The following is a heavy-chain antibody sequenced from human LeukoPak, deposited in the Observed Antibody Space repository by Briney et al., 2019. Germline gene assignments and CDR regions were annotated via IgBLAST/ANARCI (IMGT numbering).Heavy chain of an antibody. Sequence: SETLSLTCTVSGGSISSYYWSWIRQAPGKGLEWIGYMYYSGSTNYNPSLKSRVTISVDTSKNQFSLKLSSVTAADTAVYYCARGLMMAVAGRGEFHYWGQGTLVTVSS. J-gene: IGHJ4*02. CDR2: MYYSGST. V-gene: IGHV4-59*01. CDR1: GGSISSYY. CDR3: ARGLMMAVAGRGEFHY. D-gene: IGHD6-13*01.